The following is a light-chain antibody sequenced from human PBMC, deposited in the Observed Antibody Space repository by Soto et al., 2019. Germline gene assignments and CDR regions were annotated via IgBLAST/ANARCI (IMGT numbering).Light chain of an antibody. V-gene: IGKV1-39*01. CDR2: TSS. CDR3: QQAYSFPIT. J-gene: IGKJ5*01. Sequence: DIQMTQSPSSLSASVGDRVTITCRTSQPISEYLNWYQQKPGKAPSLLIYTSSNLQTGVPSRFSGSGSGTDFTLTINSLQPEDFATYYCQQAYSFPITFGQGTRLEI. CDR1: QPISEY.